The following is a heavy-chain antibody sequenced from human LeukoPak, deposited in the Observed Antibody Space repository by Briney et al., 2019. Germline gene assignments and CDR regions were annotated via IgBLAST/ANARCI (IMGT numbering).Heavy chain of an antibody. J-gene: IGHJ4*02. CDR3: AKDNQGDYYDSSGYFDY. CDR2: ISSSSSYI. Sequence: GGSLRLSCAASGFTFSSYSMNWVRQAPGKGLEWVSSISSSSSYIYYADSVKGRFTISRDNAKNSLYLQMNSLRAEDTAVYYCAKDNQGDYYDSSGYFDYWGQGTLVTVSS. V-gene: IGHV3-21*04. D-gene: IGHD3-22*01. CDR1: GFTFSSYS.